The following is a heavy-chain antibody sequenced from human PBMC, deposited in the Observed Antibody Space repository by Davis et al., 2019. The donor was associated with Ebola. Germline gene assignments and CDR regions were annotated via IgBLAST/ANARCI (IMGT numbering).Heavy chain of an antibody. CDR1: GFTFSSYS. CDR3: AKAGLKDSDAFDI. V-gene: IGHV3-48*01. Sequence: PGGSLRLSCAASGFTFSSYSMNWVRQAPGKGLEWVSYISSSSSTIYYADSVKGRFTISRDNSKNTLYLQMNSLRAEDTAVYYCAKAGLKDSDAFDIWGQGTMVTVSS. J-gene: IGHJ3*02. CDR2: ISSSSSTI. D-gene: IGHD3-22*01.